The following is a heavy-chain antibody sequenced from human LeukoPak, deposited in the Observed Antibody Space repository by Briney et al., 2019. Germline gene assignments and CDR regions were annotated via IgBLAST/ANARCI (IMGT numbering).Heavy chain of an antibody. CDR1: GYSFTSYW. J-gene: IGHJ3*02. V-gene: IGHV5-51*01. D-gene: IGHD6-19*01. Sequence: PGESLKISCKGSGYSFTSYWIDWVRQMPGKGLEWMGIIYPGDSDTRYSPSFQGQVTISADKSISTAYLQWSSLKASDTAMYYRARLFAVADHDAFDIWGQGTMVTVSS. CDR3: ARLFAVADHDAFDI. CDR2: IYPGDSDT.